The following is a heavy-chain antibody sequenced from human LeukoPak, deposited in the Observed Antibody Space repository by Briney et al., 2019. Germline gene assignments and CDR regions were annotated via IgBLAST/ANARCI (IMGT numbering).Heavy chain of an antibody. D-gene: IGHD3-10*01. CDR2: IYYSGST. J-gene: IGHJ5*02. V-gene: IGHV4-39*01. CDR1: GGSISSSSYS. CDR3: ATRITMVRGVMAANWFDP. Sequence: SETLSLTCTVSGGSISSSSYSWGWIRQPPGKGLEWIGSIYYSGSTYYNPSLKSRVTISVDTYKNQFSLKLSSVTAADTAVYYCATRITMVRGVMAANWFDPWGQGTLVTVSS.